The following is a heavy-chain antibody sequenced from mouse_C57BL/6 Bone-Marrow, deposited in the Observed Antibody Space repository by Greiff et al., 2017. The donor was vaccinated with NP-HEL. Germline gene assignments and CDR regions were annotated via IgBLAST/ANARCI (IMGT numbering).Heavy chain of an antibody. CDR1: GFTFTDYY. CDR3: ARYGGTRDYFDY. J-gene: IGHJ2*01. Sequence: EVKLMESGGGLVQPGGSLSLSCAASGFTFTDYYMSWVRQPPGKALEWLGFIRNKDNGYTTEYSASVKGRFTISRDNSQSILYLQMNALRAEDSATYYCARYGGTRDYFDYWGQGTTLTVSS. CDR2: IRNKDNGYTT. V-gene: IGHV7-3*01. D-gene: IGHD3-3*01.